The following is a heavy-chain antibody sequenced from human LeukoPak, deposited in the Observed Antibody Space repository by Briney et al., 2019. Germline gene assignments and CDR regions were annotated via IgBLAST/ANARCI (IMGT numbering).Heavy chain of an antibody. CDR1: GFTFSSYS. J-gene: IGHJ4*02. Sequence: GGSLRLSCAASGFTFSSYSMNWVRQAPGKGLEWVSYISSSSSTIYYADSVKGRFTISRDNAKNSLYLQMNSLRAEDTAVYCCARELVGIDYWGQGTLVTVSS. CDR2: ISSSSSTI. V-gene: IGHV3-48*01. D-gene: IGHD2-2*01. CDR3: ARELVGIDY.